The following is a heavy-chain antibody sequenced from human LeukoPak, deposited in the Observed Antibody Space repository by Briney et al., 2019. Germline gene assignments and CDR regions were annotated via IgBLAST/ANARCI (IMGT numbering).Heavy chain of an antibody. V-gene: IGHV3-21*01. CDR2: ISSSSSYI. D-gene: IGHD2-2*01. CDR1: GFTFSSYS. J-gene: IGHJ3*02. CDR3: ASELEYCSSTSCPWRAFDI. Sequence: GGSLRLSCAASGFTFSSYSMNWVRQAPGKGLEWVSSISSSSSYIYYADSVKGRFTISRDNAKNSLYLQMNSLRAEDTAVYYCASELEYCSSTSCPWRAFDIWGQGTMVTVSS.